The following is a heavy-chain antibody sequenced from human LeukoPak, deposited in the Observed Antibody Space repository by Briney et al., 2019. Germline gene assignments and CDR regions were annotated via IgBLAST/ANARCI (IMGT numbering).Heavy chain of an antibody. CDR1: GGSISSGGYY. D-gene: IGHD5-18*01. V-gene: IGHV4-30-2*01. J-gene: IGHJ4*02. Sequence: PSETLSLTCTVSGGSISSGGYYWSWIRQPPGKGLEWIGYIYHSGSTYYNPSLKSRVTISVDTSKNQFSLKLSSVTAADTVVYYCARAPTLVTFDYWGQGTLVTVSS. CDR3: ARAPTLVTFDY. CDR2: IYHSGST.